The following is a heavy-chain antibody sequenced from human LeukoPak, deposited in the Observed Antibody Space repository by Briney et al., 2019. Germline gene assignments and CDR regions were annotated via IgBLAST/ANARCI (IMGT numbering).Heavy chain of an antibody. Sequence: SETLSLTCTVSGGSISSYYWSWLRQPPGKGLEWIGYIYYSGSTNYNPSLKSRVTISVDTSKNQFSLKLSSVTAADTAVYYCASGYYDFWSGYYEPAFDIWGQGTMVTVSS. CDR2: IYYSGST. D-gene: IGHD3-3*01. V-gene: IGHV4-59*01. J-gene: IGHJ3*02. CDR3: ASGYYDFWSGYYEPAFDI. CDR1: GGSISSYY.